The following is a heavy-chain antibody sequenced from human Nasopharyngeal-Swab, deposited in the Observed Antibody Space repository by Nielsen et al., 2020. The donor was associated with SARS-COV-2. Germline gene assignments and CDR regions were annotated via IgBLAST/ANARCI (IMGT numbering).Heavy chain of an antibody. CDR3: VGSKDYYGMDV. V-gene: IGHV3-23*01. Sequence: GESLKISCAASGFTFSSYAMSWVRQAPGKGLEWVSAISGSGGSTYYADSVKGRFTISRDNSKNTLYLQMNSLRAEDTAVYYCVGSKDYYGMDVWGQGTTVTVSS. J-gene: IGHJ6*02. CDR2: ISGSGGST. CDR1: GFTFSSYA.